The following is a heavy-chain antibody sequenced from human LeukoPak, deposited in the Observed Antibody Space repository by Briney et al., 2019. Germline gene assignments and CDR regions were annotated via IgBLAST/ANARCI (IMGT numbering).Heavy chain of an antibody. CDR2: LYHSGST. D-gene: IGHD2-21*01. J-gene: IGHJ4*02. CDR1: GGFMTSFY. V-gene: IGHV4-59*04. Sequence: PSETLSLTCTVSGGFMTSFYWSWIRQTPGKGLEWIGSLYHSGSTFYNPSLKSRVTMSVDTSKNQFSLKLRSVTAADTAVYYCARGDVAGVPHYFDYWGQGSLVTVSS. CDR3: ARGDVAGVPHYFDY.